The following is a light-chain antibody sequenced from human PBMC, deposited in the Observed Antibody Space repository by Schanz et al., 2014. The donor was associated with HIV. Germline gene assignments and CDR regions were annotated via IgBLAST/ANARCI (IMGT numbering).Light chain of an antibody. Sequence: EIVLTQSPGSLSLSPGDRATLSCRASQSVSSYLAWYQQKPGQAPRLLVYGASSRATGIPDRFSGSGSGSDFTLTISTLEPEDFAVYYCQQYGSSPITFGQGTRLEMK. CDR3: QQYGSSPIT. CDR2: GAS. V-gene: IGKV3-20*01. CDR1: QSVSSY. J-gene: IGKJ5*01.